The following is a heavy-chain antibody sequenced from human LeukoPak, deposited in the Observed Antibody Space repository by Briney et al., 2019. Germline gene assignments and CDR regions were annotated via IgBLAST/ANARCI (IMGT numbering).Heavy chain of an antibody. J-gene: IGHJ4*02. CDR1: GYTFTSYG. Sequence: ASVKVSCKASGYTFTSYGISWVRQAPGQGLEWMGWISGYNANTDYAQKLQGRVTMTTDTSTSTAYMELRSLRSDDTAVYYCARARITMVRGSDIINYYFDYWGQGTLVTVSS. CDR2: ISGYNANT. V-gene: IGHV1-18*01. D-gene: IGHD3-10*01. CDR3: ARARITMVRGSDIINYYFDY.